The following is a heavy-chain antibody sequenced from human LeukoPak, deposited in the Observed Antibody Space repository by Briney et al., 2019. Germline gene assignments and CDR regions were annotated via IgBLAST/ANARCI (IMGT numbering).Heavy chain of an antibody. CDR2: ISGSSSYI. D-gene: IGHD3-22*01. J-gene: IGHJ4*02. Sequence: GGSLRLSCAASGFTLSSYSMNWVRQAPAKGLEWVSSISGSSSYIYYANSVKGRFTISRDNAKNSLYLQMNSLRAEDTAVYYCARYYDSSGYYDYWGQGTLVTVSS. V-gene: IGHV3-21*01. CDR1: GFTLSSYS. CDR3: ARYYDSSGYYDY.